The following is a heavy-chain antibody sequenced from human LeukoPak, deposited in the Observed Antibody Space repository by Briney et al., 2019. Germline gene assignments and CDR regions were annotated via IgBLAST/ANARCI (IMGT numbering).Heavy chain of an antibody. CDR2: IYYSGST. J-gene: IGHJ4*02. CDR3: ASVMVRGGPFYN. V-gene: IGHV4-59*08. D-gene: IGHD3-10*01. Sequence: SVTLSLTCTVSGGSISSYHWSWIRQPPGKGLEWIGYIYYSGSTNYDPSLESRVTISVDTSKKQFSLKLTEVTATDTAVYYCASVMVRGGPFYNWGQGTLVTVSS. CDR1: GGSISSYH.